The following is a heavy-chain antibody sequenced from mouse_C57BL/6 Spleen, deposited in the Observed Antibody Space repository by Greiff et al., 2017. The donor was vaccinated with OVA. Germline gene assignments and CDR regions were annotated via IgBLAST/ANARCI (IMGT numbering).Heavy chain of an antibody. CDR2: IDPSDSET. V-gene: IGHV1-52*01. J-gene: IGHJ4*01. Sequence: QVQLQQPGAELVRPGSSVKLSCKASGYTFTSYWMHWVKQRPIQGLEWIGNIDPSDSETHYNQKFKDKATLTVDKSSSTAYMQLSSLTSEDSAVYYCARLYYGSSYGMDYWGQGTSVTVSS. CDR1: GYTFTSYW. D-gene: IGHD1-1*01. CDR3: ARLYYGSSYGMDY.